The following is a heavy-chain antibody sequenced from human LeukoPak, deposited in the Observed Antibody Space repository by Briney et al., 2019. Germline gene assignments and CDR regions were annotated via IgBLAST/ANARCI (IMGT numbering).Heavy chain of an antibody. V-gene: IGHV3-48*03. CDR1: GFTFSSYE. CDR3: ARDKPYSYGSGYYYGMDV. CDR2: ISGSGSTV. J-gene: IGHJ6*02. D-gene: IGHD3-10*01. Sequence: GGSLRLSCAASGFTFSSYEMNWVRQAPGKGLEWVSYISGSGSTVYYADSVKGRFTISRDNAKNSLYLQMNSLRAEDTAVYYCARDKPYSYGSGYYYGMDVWGQGTTVTVSS.